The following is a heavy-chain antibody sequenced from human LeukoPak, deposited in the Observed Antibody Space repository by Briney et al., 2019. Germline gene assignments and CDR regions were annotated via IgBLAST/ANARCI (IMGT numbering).Heavy chain of an antibody. CDR3: ARAVDGMDV. CDR2: IYHSEST. J-gene: IGHJ6*02. CDR1: GGSISSGGYS. V-gene: IGHV4-30-2*01. Sequence: SQTLSLTCAVSGGSISSGGYSWNWIRQPPGKGLEWIGYIYHSESTYYNPSLKSRVTISVDWSKNQFSLKLSSVTAAGTAVYYCARAVDGMDVWGQGTTVTVSS.